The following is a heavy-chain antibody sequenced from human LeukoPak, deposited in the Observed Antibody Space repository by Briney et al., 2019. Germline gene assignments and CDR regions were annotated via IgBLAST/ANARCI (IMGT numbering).Heavy chain of an antibody. CDR3: ARGYCSSTSCYDAFDI. CDR1: GYIFTGYY. CDR2: INPNSGGT. J-gene: IGHJ3*02. V-gene: IGHV1-2*06. D-gene: IGHD2-2*01. Sequence: ASVTVSCKASGYIFTGYYMHWVRQAPGQGLEWMGRINPNSGGTNYAQKFQGRVTMTRDTSISTAYMELSRVRSDDTAVYYCARGYCSSTSCYDAFDIWGQGTMVTVSS.